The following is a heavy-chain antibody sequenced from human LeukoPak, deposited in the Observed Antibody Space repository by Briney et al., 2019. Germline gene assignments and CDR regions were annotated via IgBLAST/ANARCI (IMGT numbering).Heavy chain of an antibody. Sequence: SETLSLTCTVSGDSINSLDLWSWVRQPPGKGLEWIGEINHSGSTNYNPSLKSRATISVDMSKNQFSLKLSSVTAADTAVYYCARGRTIFGVVTTYYYYGMDVWGQGTTVTVSS. CDR3: ARGRTIFGVVTTYYYYGMDV. CDR2: INHSGST. CDR1: GDSINSLDL. D-gene: IGHD3-3*01. V-gene: IGHV4-4*02. J-gene: IGHJ6*02.